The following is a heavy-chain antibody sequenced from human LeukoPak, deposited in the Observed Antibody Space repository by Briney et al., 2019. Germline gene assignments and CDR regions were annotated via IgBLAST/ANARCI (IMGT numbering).Heavy chain of an antibody. V-gene: IGHV1-2*02. D-gene: IGHD1-1*01. J-gene: IGHJ4*02. Sequence: ASVNVSCKSSGYTFTAYYIHWVRQAPGQGLEWMGWINPNSGDTNFAQKFQGRVIMTRDTSISTVYMELSRLKSDDTAVYYCARADWSMLDYWGQGTLVTVSS. CDR1: GYTFTAYY. CDR2: INPNSGDT. CDR3: ARADWSMLDY.